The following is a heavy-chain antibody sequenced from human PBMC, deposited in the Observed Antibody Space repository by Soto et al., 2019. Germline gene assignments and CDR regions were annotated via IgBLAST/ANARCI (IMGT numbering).Heavy chain of an antibody. Sequence: GGSLRLSCAASGFSISSFWMTWFRQAPGAGLEWVANIKQDGSEKYYVDSVSGRFTISRDNSKNTLYLQMNSLRAEDTAVYYCARELTTVTTLDYWGQGTLVTVSS. D-gene: IGHD4-17*01. CDR3: ARELTTVTTLDY. V-gene: IGHV3-7*01. CDR1: GFSISSFW. J-gene: IGHJ4*02. CDR2: IKQDGSEK.